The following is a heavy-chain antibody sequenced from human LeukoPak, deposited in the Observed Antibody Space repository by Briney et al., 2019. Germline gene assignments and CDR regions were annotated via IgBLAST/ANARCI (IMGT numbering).Heavy chain of an antibody. J-gene: IGHJ4*02. D-gene: IGHD2-21*01. Sequence: SETLSLTCTVSGGSISSGGYYWSRIRQHPGKGLEWIGYIYYSGSTYYNPSLKSRVTISVDTSKNQFSLKLSSVTAADTAVYYCAARGSDSLYFDYWGQGTLVTVSS. CDR1: GGSISSGGYY. CDR3: AARGSDSLYFDY. CDR2: IYYSGST. V-gene: IGHV4-31*03.